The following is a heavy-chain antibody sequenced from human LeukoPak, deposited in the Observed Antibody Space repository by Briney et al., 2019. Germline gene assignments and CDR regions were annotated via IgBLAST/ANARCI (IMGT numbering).Heavy chain of an antibody. D-gene: IGHD2-15*01. V-gene: IGHV3-23*01. CDR1: GFTFSSYA. CDR2: ISGRGGST. J-gene: IGHJ4*02. CDR3: AKDRGDFVLVVAPTSDY. Sequence: PGGSLRLSCAASGFTFSSYAMTWVRQAPGKGLEWVSSISGRGGSTYYADSVKGRFTISRDNSKNTLSLQMNSLRAEDTAVYYCAKDRGDFVLVVAPTSDYWGQGTLVTVS.